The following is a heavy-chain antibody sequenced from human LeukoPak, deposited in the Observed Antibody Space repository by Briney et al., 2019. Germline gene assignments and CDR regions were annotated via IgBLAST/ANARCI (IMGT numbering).Heavy chain of an antibody. J-gene: IGHJ4*02. CDR2: ISGSGGST. CDR1: GFTFSSYA. D-gene: IGHD6-19*01. V-gene: IGHV3-23*01. Sequence: GGSLRLSCAASGFTFSSYAMRWVRQAPGKGLEWVSAISGSGGSTYYADSVKGRFTISRDNSKNTLYLQMNSLRAEDTAVYYCVGGSGWYPLSDQYYFDYWGQGTLVTVSS. CDR3: VGGSGWYPLSDQYYFDY.